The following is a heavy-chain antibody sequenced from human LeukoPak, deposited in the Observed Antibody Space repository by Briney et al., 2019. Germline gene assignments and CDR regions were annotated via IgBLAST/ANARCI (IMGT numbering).Heavy chain of an antibody. CDR3: ARVHRGYSYGRLDY. CDR1: GFTFSFYS. V-gene: IGHV3-48*02. Sequence: GGSLRLSCAASGFTFSFYSMNWVRQAPGKGLEWVSYISSSDNTIHYADSVKGRFTISRDNAKNSLYLEMNSLRDEDTAVYYCARVHRGYSYGRLDYWGQGTLVAVSS. D-gene: IGHD5-18*01. CDR2: ISSSDNTI. J-gene: IGHJ4*02.